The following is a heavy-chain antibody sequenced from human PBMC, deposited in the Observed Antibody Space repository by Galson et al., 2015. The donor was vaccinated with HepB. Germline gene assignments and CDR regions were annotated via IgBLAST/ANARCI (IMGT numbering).Heavy chain of an antibody. D-gene: IGHD4-11*01. J-gene: IGHJ4*02. CDR2: ISGSGGST. CDR1: GFTFSSYA. V-gene: IGHV3-23*01. Sequence: SLRLSCAASGFTFSSYAMSWVRQAPGKGLEWVSAISGSGGSTYYADFVKGRFTISRDNSKNTLYLQMNSLRAEDTAVYYCAKGNDYRTYRLSFDYWGQGTLVTVSS. CDR3: AKGNDYRTYRLSFDY.